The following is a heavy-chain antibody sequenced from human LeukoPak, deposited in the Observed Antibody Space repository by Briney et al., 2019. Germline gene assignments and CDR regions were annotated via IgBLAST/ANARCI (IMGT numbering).Heavy chain of an antibody. D-gene: IGHD3-3*01. V-gene: IGHV1-18*01. J-gene: IGHJ5*02. CDR3: ARCPSALYDFWSGYTLGNWFDP. CDR1: GYTLTSYG. CDR2: ISAYNGNT. Sequence: ASVKVSCKASGYTLTSYGISWVRQAPGQGLEWMGWISAYNGNTNYAQKLQGRVTMTTDTSTSTAYMELRSLRSDDTAVYYCARCPSALYDFWSGYTLGNWFDPWGQGTLVTVSS.